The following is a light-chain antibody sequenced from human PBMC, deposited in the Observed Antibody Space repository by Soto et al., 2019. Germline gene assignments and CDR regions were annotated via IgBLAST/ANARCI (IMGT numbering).Light chain of an antibody. J-gene: IGKJ1*01. CDR2: GTS. V-gene: IGKV3-20*01. CDR3: QQYGSSPPGT. CDR1: QNISSTY. Sequence: ETVMTQSPATLSVSPGEGATLFCRASQNISSTYVAWYQQKPGQAPRLLIYGTSNRGTGIPDRFSGSGSGTDFTLTISRLEPEDFAVFYCQQYGSSPPGTFGQGTKVDIK.